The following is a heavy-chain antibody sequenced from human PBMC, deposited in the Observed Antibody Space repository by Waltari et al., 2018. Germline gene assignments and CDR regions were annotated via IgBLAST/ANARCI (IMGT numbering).Heavy chain of an antibody. Sequence: EVQLLGSGGGLVQPGGSLRLSCVASGFTFDSYAMSWVRQAPGKGLEWVSAVRPTGGATYYVDSVKGRFTISRDNSKNTLYLEMNNLRAEDTAVDYCAKDPCCETGTANYGMDVWGQGTTVTVSS. CDR1: GFTFDSYA. CDR2: VRPTGGAT. J-gene: IGHJ6*02. CDR3: AKDPCCETGTANYGMDV. D-gene: IGHD1-7*01. V-gene: IGHV3-23*01.